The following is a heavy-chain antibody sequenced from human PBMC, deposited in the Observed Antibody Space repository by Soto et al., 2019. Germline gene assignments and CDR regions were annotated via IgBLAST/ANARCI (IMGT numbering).Heavy chain of an antibody. V-gene: IGHV3-11*01. CDR2: ISTGAINI. CDR3: EGMTIVPLYFDN. D-gene: IGHD2-15*01. CDR1: GLTFNEYY. J-gene: IGHJ4*02. Sequence: PGGSLRLSCAVSGLTFNEYYMSWIRQAPGKGLEWIAYISTGAINIYYADSVKGRFTVSRDNDRNSLYLQMDNLRAEDTAVYYCEGMTIVPLYFDNWGQGTAVTVSS.